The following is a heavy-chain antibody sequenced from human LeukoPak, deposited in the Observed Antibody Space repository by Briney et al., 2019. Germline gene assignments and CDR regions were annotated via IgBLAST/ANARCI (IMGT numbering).Heavy chain of an antibody. CDR2: TRYDGSNK. CDR3: AKDDAWGRYKD. J-gene: IGHJ1*01. CDR1: GFTFSSYS. D-gene: IGHD3-16*01. V-gene: IGHV3-30*02. Sequence: GGSLRLSCAASGFTFSSYSMNWVRQAPGKGLEWVAFTRYDGSNKYYADSVKGRFTISRDNSKNTLYLKMNSLRGDDTAVYYCAKDDAWGRYKDWGQGTLVTVSS.